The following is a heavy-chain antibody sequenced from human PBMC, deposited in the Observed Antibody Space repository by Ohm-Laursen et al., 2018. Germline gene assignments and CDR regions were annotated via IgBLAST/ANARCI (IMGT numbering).Heavy chain of an antibody. J-gene: IGHJ6*02. V-gene: IGHV3-48*03. Sequence: SLRLSCAASGFAFNGYEMNWVRQAPGKGLEWISYISNSGSRSYYADSVKGRFTISRDNATNSLFLQMNSLRAEDTAVYYCASSISDYYDSSPSLRSRNSHYGMDVWGQGTPVTVSS. CDR2: ISNSGSRS. CDR3: ASSISDYYDSSPSLRSRNSHYGMDV. CDR1: GFAFNGYE. D-gene: IGHD3-22*01.